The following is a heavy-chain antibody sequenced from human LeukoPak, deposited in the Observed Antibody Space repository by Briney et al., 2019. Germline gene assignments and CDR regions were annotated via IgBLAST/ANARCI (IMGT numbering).Heavy chain of an antibody. CDR2: IYYSGST. V-gene: IGHV4-30-4*07. CDR1: GGSISSGGYS. Sequence: PSQTLSLTCAVSGGSISSGGYSWSWIRQPPGKGLEWIGYIYYSGSTNYNPSLKSRVTISVDTSKNQFSLKLSSVTAADTAVYYCARLGSAMRDYMGKNYFDYWGQGTLVTVSS. CDR3: ARLGSAMRDYMGKNYFDY. J-gene: IGHJ4*02. D-gene: IGHD4-11*01.